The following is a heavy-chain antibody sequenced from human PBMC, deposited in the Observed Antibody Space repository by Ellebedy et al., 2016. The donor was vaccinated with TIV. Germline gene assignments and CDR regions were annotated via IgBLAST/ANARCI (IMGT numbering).Heavy chain of an antibody. CDR2: IYLHDSHA. J-gene: IGHJ3*02. V-gene: IGHV5-51*01. CDR3: ASPGTIGPQDTFDS. D-gene: IGHD3-9*01. CDR1: GDKFQTHY. Sequence: GESLKISCRDSGDKFQTHYIGWVRQVPGKGLEWMGIIYLHDSHATYSPSFEGQVTISADKSTKAAFLQWSSLQASDTAMYFCASPGTIGPQDTFDSWGQGTMVTVSS.